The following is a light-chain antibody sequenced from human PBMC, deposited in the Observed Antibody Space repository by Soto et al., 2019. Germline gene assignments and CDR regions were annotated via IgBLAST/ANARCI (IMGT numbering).Light chain of an antibody. J-gene: IGLJ1*01. CDR2: DVS. V-gene: IGLV2-8*01. CDR1: SSDVGGSDY. Sequence: QSALTQPPSASGSPGQSVTISCTGTSSDVGGSDYVSWYQHHPGKAPKLMIYDVSKRPSGVPDRFSGSKSGNMASLTVSGLQADDEAYYYCISHGGHSNVFGTGTKVTVL. CDR3: ISHGGHSNV.